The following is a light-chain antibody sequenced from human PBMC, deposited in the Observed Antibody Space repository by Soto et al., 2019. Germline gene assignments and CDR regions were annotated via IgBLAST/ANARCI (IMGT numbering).Light chain of an antibody. CDR1: QSVRSF. CDR2: DAS. CDR3: QQRSSLPPARR. J-gene: IGKJ4*02. Sequence: EIVLTQSPVTLSLSPGERATLSCRASQSVRSFLAWYQQKPGQAPRLLIYDASNRATGVPGRFSGSGSGTEFTLVLLSLEPEDFAVYSCQQRSSLPPARRFGGGNKVE. V-gene: IGKV3-11*01.